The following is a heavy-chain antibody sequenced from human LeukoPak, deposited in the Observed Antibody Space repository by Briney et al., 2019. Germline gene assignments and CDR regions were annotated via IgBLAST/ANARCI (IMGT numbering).Heavy chain of an antibody. CDR3: FREGGD. J-gene: IGHJ4*02. V-gene: IGHV3-74*01. CDR1: GFIFQNYA. D-gene: IGHD3-10*01. Sequence: GGSLRLSCAASGFIFQNYAMSWVRQAPGKGLVWVSYINIDERITGYADSVKGRFTISRDNGKNTLYLQMNSLRVEDTAIYYCFREGGDWGQGTLVTVSS. CDR2: INIDERIT.